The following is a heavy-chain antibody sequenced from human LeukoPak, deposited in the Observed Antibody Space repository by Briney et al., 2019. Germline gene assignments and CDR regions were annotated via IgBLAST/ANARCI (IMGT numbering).Heavy chain of an antibody. V-gene: IGHV3-9*01. CDR3: AKDMGSGGSPDAFDI. D-gene: IGHD2-15*01. J-gene: IGHJ3*02. Sequence: GRSLRLSCAASGFTFDDYAMHWVRQAPGKGLEWVSGISWNSGSIGYADSVKGRFTISRDNAKNSLYLQMNSLRAEDTALYYCAKDMGSGGSPDAFDIWGQGTMVTVSS. CDR2: ISWNSGSI. CDR1: GFTFDDYA.